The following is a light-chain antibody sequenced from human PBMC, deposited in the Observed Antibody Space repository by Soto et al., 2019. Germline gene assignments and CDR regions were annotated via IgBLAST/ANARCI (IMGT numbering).Light chain of an antibody. CDR3: QQYGGLPRT. CDR1: QSVSSNY. Sequence: EVVLTQSPGTLSLSPGERATLSCRASQSVSSNYLAWYQQKLGQAPRLLIFAASSRATGIPDRFSGSGSGTDFTLTTSRLEPEDFAVYYCQQYGGLPRTFGQGTKVEIK. V-gene: IGKV3-20*01. J-gene: IGKJ1*01. CDR2: AAS.